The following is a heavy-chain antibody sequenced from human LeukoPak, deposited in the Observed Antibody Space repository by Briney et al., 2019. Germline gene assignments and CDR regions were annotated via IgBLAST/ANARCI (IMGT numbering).Heavy chain of an antibody. CDR1: GGSISSGSYY. J-gene: IGHJ3*01. CDR2: IYTSGST. CDR3: ARGRKGIAVAGN. D-gene: IGHD6-19*01. V-gene: IGHV4-61*02. Sequence: KPSETLSLTCTVSGGSISSGSYYWSWIRQPAGKGLEWIGRIYTSGSTNYNPSLKSRVTISVDTSKNQFSLKLSSVTAADTAVYYCARGRKGIAVAGNWGQGTMVTVSS.